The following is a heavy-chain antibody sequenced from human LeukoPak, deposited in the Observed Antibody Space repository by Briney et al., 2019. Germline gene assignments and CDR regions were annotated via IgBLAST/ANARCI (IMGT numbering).Heavy chain of an antibody. J-gene: IGHJ3*02. Sequence: GGSLRLSCAASGFTVSSNYMSWVRQAPGKGLEWVSVIYSGGSTYYADSVKGRFTISRDNAKNSLYLQMNSLRAEDTAVYYCARAPEFDIVVVPPLVGAFDIWGQGTMVTVSS. V-gene: IGHV3-53*01. CDR3: ARAPEFDIVVVPPLVGAFDI. CDR1: GFTVSSNY. D-gene: IGHD2-2*01. CDR2: IYSGGST.